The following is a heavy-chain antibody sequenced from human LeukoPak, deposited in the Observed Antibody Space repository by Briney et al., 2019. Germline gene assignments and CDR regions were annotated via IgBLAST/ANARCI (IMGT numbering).Heavy chain of an antibody. J-gene: IGHJ3*01. CDR1: GFTFSNS. D-gene: IGHD6-19*01. Sequence: AGGSLRLSCAASGFTFSNSMNWVRQAPGKGLEWVSYISGSSDTIYYADSVKGRFTISRDNSNYALYLEMDSLTPEDTALYYCATEAGTVPGPHGAFDLWGQGTMVTVSS. CDR2: ISGSSDTI. CDR3: ATEAGTVPGPHGAFDL. V-gene: IGHV3-48*04.